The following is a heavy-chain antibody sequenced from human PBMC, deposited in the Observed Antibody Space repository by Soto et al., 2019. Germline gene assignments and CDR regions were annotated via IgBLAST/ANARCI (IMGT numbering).Heavy chain of an antibody. Sequence: PGGSLRLSCAASGFTFDDYAMHWVRQAPGKGLEWVSGISWNSGSIGYADSVKGRFTISRDNAKNSLYLQMNSLRAEDTALYYCAKDLYSSSHSYGDYLFDYWGQGTLVTVSS. D-gene: IGHD4-17*01. V-gene: IGHV3-9*01. CDR3: AKDLYSSSHSYGDYLFDY. J-gene: IGHJ4*02. CDR2: ISWNSGSI. CDR1: GFTFDDYA.